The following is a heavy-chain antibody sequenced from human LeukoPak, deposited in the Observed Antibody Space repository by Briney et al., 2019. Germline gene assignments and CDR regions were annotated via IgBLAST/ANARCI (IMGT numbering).Heavy chain of an antibody. CDR2: IYHSGST. D-gene: IGHD6-13*01. Sequence: SQTLSLTCAVSGGSISSGGYSWSWIRQPPGKGLEWIGYIYHSGSTYYNPSLKSRVTISVDRSKNQFSLKLSSVTAADTAVYYCARGAPAAGTLFDYWGQGTLVTVSS. V-gene: IGHV4-30-2*01. CDR3: ARGAPAAGTLFDY. CDR1: GGSISSGGYS. J-gene: IGHJ4*02.